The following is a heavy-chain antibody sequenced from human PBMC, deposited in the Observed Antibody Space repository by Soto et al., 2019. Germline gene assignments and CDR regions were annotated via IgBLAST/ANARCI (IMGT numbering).Heavy chain of an antibody. J-gene: IGHJ5*02. V-gene: IGHV1-18*01. Sequence: ASVKVSCKASGYTFTNYGISWVRQAPGQGLEWMGWISAYNGNTKYAQKLQGRVTMTTDTSTSTAYMELRSLRSDDTAVYYCARGVGSGSYYNQYNWFDPWGQGTLVTVSS. CDR1: GYTFTNYG. D-gene: IGHD3-10*01. CDR3: ARGVGSGSYYNQYNWFDP. CDR2: ISAYNGNT.